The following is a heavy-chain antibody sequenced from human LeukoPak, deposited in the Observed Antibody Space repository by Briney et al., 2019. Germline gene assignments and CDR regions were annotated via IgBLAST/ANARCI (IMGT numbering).Heavy chain of an antibody. Sequence: PGGSLRLSCAASGFTFSSYSMNWVRQAPGKGLELVSYVSSSSSTIYYADSVKGRFTISRDNAKNSLYLQMNSLRAEDTAVYYCARDRPDYDFWSGYYHAFDIWGQGTMVTVSS. D-gene: IGHD3-3*01. CDR3: ARDRPDYDFWSGYYHAFDI. CDR2: VSSSSSTI. V-gene: IGHV3-48*01. CDR1: GFTFSSYS. J-gene: IGHJ3*02.